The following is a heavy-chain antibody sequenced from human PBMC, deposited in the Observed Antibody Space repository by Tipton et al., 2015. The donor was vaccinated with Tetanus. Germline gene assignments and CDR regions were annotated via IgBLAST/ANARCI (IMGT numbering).Heavy chain of an antibody. CDR1: GYSIIVSHHS. CDR2: VHYSRTT. Sequence: TLSLTCSVSGYSIIVSHHSWAWIRQSPGKGLDWIGSVHYSRTTHYSPSLKSRVTMSVDTSKNQFSLKLSSVTAADTAIYYCAREVPAAGHFDSWGQGTLVTVSS. J-gene: IGHJ4*02. CDR3: AREVPAAGHFDS. D-gene: IGHD2-2*01. V-gene: IGHV4-39*07.